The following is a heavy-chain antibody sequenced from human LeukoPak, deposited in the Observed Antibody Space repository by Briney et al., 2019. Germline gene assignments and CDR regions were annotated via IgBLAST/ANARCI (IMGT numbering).Heavy chain of an antibody. CDR1: GFTFSNYA. CDR3: ARPSHPKTNGWYYFFGMDV. CDR2: ISYDGSSK. Sequence: GGSLRLSCAAYGFTFSNYAILWVRQAPGKGLEWVAVISYDGSSKNFAGSVKGRFAISRDNSKNTLYLQMNSLRVEDTAVYYCARPSHPKTNGWYYFFGMDVWGQGTTVTVSS. V-gene: IGHV3-30*09. J-gene: IGHJ6*02. D-gene: IGHD6-19*01.